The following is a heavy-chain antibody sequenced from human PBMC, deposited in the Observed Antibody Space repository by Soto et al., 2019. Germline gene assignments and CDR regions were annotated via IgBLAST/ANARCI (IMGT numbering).Heavy chain of an antibody. Sequence: SETLSLTCAVYGGSFSGYYGSWIRQPPGKGLEWIGEINHSGSTNYNPSLKSRVTISVDTSKNQFSLKLSSVTAADTAVYYCARSITMVRGVINWGQGTLVTVS. D-gene: IGHD3-10*01. V-gene: IGHV4-34*01. J-gene: IGHJ4*02. CDR2: INHSGST. CDR1: GGSFSGYY. CDR3: ARSITMVRGVIN.